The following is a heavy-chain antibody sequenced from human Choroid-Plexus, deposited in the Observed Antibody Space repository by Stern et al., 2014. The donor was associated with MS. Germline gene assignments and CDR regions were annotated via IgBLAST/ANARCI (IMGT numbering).Heavy chain of an antibody. CDR3: ARDQRGITIFGVVTDYYYLGMDV. D-gene: IGHD3-3*01. CDR2: INPNTGGT. CDR1: GDIFTGYY. J-gene: IGHJ6*02. V-gene: IGHV1-2*02. Sequence: QVQLVESGAEVQKPGASVKVSCKTSGDIFTGYYIHWVRQAPGQGLEWMAWINPNTGGTKYAQKFQGRVTMSRDTSISTAYVELSSLTSDDTAVYYCARDQRGITIFGVVTDYYYLGMDVWGQGTTVTVSS.